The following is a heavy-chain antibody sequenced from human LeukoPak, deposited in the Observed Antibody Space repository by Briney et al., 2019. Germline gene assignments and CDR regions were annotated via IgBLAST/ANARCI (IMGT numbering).Heavy chain of an antibody. D-gene: IGHD3-9*01. CDR1: GFSFTNYW. CDR2: IWYDGSNK. V-gene: IGHV3-33*08. J-gene: IGHJ4*02. Sequence: GGSLRLSCAASGFSFTNYWMHWVRQAPGKGLEWVAVIWYDGSNKYYADSVKGRFTISRDNSKNTLYLQMNSLRAEDTAVYYCAREDYDTYYFDYWGQGTLVTVSS. CDR3: AREDYDTYYFDY.